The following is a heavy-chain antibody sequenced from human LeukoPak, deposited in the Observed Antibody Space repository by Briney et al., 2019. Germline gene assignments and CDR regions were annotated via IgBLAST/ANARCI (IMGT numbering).Heavy chain of an antibody. D-gene: IGHD3-16*01. CDR2: IFSSGNT. Sequence: SETLSLTCTVSGGSINSYYWSWIRQPAGKGLEWIGRIFSSGNTIYNPSLQSRVTMSVDTSKNQFSLRLNSVTAADTAVYYCARSPHRLIGHWYDPWGQGTLVTVSS. V-gene: IGHV4-4*07. CDR1: GGSINSYY. J-gene: IGHJ5*02. CDR3: ARSPHRLIGHWYDP.